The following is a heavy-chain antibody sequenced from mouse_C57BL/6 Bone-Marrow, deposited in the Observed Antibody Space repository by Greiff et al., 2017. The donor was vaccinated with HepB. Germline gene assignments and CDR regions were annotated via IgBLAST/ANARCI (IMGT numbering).Heavy chain of an antibody. Sequence: EVQLVESGGGLVKPGGSLKLSCAASGFTFSDYGMHWVRQAPEKGLEWVAYISSGSSTIYYADTVKGRFTISRDNAKNTLFLQMTSLRSEDTAMYYCARRFTNGAMDDWGQGTSVTVSS. V-gene: IGHV5-17*01. D-gene: IGHD2-12*01. CDR1: GFTFSDYG. CDR2: ISSGSSTI. J-gene: IGHJ4*01. CDR3: ARRFTNGAMDD.